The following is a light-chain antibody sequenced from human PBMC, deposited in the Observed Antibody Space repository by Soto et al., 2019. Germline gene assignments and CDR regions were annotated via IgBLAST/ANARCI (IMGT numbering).Light chain of an antibody. CDR3: CSSINDTRSYV. CDR1: SSDIGAYTS. CDR2: EVS. Sequence: QSALTQPASVSGSPGQSITISCTGTSSDIGAYTSVSWYHHHPGKAPKVMIYEVSKRPSGVSIRFSGSKSGNTASLTISGLQAEDDAHYYCCSSINDTRSYVFGTGTKLTVL. J-gene: IGLJ1*01. V-gene: IGLV2-14*01.